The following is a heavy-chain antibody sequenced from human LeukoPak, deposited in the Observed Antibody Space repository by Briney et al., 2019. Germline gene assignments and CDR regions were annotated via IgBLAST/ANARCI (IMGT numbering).Heavy chain of an antibody. D-gene: IGHD2-2*01. Sequence: SETLSLTCTVSGYSISSGYYWGWLRQPPGKGLEWIGSIYHSGSTYYNPSLKSRVTISVDTSKNQFSLKLSSVTAADTAVYYCARVPAAINFFDYWGQGTLVTVSS. CDR2: IYHSGST. CDR3: ARVPAAINFFDY. CDR1: GYSISSGYY. J-gene: IGHJ4*02. V-gene: IGHV4-38-2*02.